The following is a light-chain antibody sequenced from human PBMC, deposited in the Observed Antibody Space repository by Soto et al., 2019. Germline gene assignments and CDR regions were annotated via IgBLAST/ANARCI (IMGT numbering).Light chain of an antibody. CDR3: SSYTTSNTRQIV. Sequence: QSALTHPASVSGAPGQAISISCPGTSIDVGGYNYVSWYQHHPGKAPKLIIFDVSNRPSGVSNPFSGSKSGNTASLTISGLQPEDEADYYCSSYTTSNTRQIVFGTGTKVPS. CDR2: DVS. CDR1: SIDVGGYNY. V-gene: IGLV2-14*03. J-gene: IGLJ1*01.